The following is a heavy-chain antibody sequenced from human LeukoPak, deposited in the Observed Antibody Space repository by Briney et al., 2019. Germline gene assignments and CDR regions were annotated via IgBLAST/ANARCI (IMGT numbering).Heavy chain of an antibody. CDR2: IYYSGST. CDR3: ARRRYYDSTGYLE. J-gene: IGHJ1*01. Sequence: SETLSLTCTVSGGFISSSSYYWGWIRQPPGRGLEWIGDIYYSGSTYYNPALKSRVSMSIDTSKNQFSLELRSVAAADTALYYCARRRYYDSTGYLEWGQGTLVTVTS. CDR1: GGFISSSSYY. V-gene: IGHV4-39*01. D-gene: IGHD3-22*01.